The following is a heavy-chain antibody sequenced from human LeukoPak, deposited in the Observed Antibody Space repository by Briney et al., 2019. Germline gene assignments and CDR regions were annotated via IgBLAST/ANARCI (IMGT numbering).Heavy chain of an antibody. CDR3: AKVSESNYDILTGYYTPYYFDY. J-gene: IGHJ4*02. Sequence: GGSLRLSCAASGFTFSISAMSWVRQAPGKGLEWVSGISDSGGSTFYADSVKGRFTISRDNSKNILYLQMNSLRADDTAVYYCAKVSESNYDILTGYYTPYYFDYWGQGTLVTVSS. D-gene: IGHD3-9*01. CDR1: GFTFSISA. CDR2: ISDSGGST. V-gene: IGHV3-23*01.